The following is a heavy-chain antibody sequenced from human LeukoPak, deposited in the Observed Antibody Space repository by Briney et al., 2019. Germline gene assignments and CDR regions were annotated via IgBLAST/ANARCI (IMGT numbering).Heavy chain of an antibody. Sequence: GGSLRLSCAASGFTFSSYWMSWVRQAPGKGLEWVANIKQDGSEKYYVDSVKGRFTISRDNAKNSLYLQMNSLRAEDTAVYYCARLPVVPAARGTMRDYVWGSYRSDAFDIWGQGTMVTVSS. V-gene: IGHV3-7*01. J-gene: IGHJ3*02. CDR1: GFTFSSYW. CDR2: IKQDGSEK. D-gene: IGHD3-16*02. CDR3: ARLPVVPAARGTMRDYVWGSYRSDAFDI.